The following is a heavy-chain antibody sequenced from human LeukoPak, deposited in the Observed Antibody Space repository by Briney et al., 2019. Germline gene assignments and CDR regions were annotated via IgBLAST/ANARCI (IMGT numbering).Heavy chain of an antibody. V-gene: IGHV3-7*01. CDR3: ANVWFGELFSD. CDR2: IKQDGSEK. D-gene: IGHD3-10*01. J-gene: IGHJ4*02. Sequence: GRSLRLSCAASGFTFSSYWMSWVRQAPGKGLQWVANIKQDGSEKYYVDSVKGRFTISRDNAKNSLYLQMNSLRAEDTAVYYCANVWFGELFSDWGQGTLVTVSS. CDR1: GFTFSSYW.